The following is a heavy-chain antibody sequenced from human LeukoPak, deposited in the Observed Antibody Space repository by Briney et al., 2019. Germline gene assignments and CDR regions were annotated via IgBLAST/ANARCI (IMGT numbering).Heavy chain of an antibody. D-gene: IGHD6-13*01. Sequence: PGGSLRLSCAASGFTVSNIYMSWVRQAPGTGREWVSIIHSGGIAHYADSVKGRFTISRDNSKNTLYLQMNSLRAEDTAVYYCVRDRGIASTGGYGMDVWGQGTTVTVSS. V-gene: IGHV3-53*01. CDR3: VRDRGIASTGGYGMDV. J-gene: IGHJ6*02. CDR2: IHSGGIA. CDR1: GFTVSNIY.